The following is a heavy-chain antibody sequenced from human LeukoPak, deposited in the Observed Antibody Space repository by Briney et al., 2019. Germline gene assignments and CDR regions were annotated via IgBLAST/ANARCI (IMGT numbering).Heavy chain of an antibody. V-gene: IGHV1-69*13. CDR1: GYTFTSYD. D-gene: IGHD3-16*01. J-gene: IGHJ6*02. CDR3: ARGRQHPNPRYYYYYGMDV. CDR2: IIPIFGTA. Sequence: SVKVSCKASGYTFTSYDINWVRQAPGQGLEWMGGIIPIFGTANYAQKFQGRVTITADESTSTAYMELSSLRAEDTAVYYCARGRQHPNPRYYYYYGMDVWGPGTTVTVSS.